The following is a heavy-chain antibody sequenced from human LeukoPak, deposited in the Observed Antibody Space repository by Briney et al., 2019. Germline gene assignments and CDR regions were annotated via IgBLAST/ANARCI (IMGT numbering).Heavy chain of an antibody. CDR3: ARDLPIDTAMVESNGFDY. J-gene: IGHJ4*02. CDR2: IKQDGSEK. CDR1: GFTFSSYW. V-gene: IGHV3-7*01. D-gene: IGHD5-18*01. Sequence: GGSLRLSCAASGFTFSSYWMSWVRQAPGKGLEWVANIKQDGSEKYYVDSVKGRLTISRDNAKNSLYLQMNSLRAEDTAVYYCARDLPIDTAMVESNGFDYWGQGTLVTVSS.